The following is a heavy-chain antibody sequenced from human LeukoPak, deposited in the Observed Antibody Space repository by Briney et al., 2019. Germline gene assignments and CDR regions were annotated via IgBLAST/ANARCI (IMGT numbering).Heavy chain of an antibody. Sequence: PSETLSLTCTVSGGSISSYYWSWIRQPPGTGLEWIGYIYYSGSTNYNPSLKSRVTISVDTFKNQFSLKLSSVTAADTAVYYCARRVRAVAGAFDYWGQGTLVTVSS. CDR2: IYYSGST. CDR1: GGSISSYY. V-gene: IGHV4-59*08. D-gene: IGHD6-19*01. J-gene: IGHJ4*02. CDR3: ARRVRAVAGAFDY.